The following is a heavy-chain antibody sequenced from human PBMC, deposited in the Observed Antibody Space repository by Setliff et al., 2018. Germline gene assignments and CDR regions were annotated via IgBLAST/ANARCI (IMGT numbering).Heavy chain of an antibody. CDR2: NSA. Sequence: GASVKVSCKTSGYTFTNFGINWVRQAPGQGLEWMGWNSAYAQKFQGRVTMTTDTSTNTKYMELRSLRSDDTAMYYCARDTHQWDLLYFDSWGQGTLVTVSS. CDR1: GYTFTNFG. CDR3: ARDTHQWDLLYFDS. J-gene: IGHJ4*02. D-gene: IGHD1-26*01. V-gene: IGHV1-18*01.